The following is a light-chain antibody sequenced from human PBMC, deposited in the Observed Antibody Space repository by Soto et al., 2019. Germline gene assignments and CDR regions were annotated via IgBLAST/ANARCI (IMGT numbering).Light chain of an antibody. J-gene: IGKJ1*01. CDR1: QTVPSNY. Sequence: EIVLTQSPGTLSLSPGERATLSCRASQTVPSNYLAWYQQKSGQTPRLLIYSASSRATGIPDRFSGSGSGTDFTLTVSRLEHEDFEVYYCQQYGSSVWTLGQGTKVDIK. V-gene: IGKV3-20*01. CDR3: QQYGSSVWT. CDR2: SAS.